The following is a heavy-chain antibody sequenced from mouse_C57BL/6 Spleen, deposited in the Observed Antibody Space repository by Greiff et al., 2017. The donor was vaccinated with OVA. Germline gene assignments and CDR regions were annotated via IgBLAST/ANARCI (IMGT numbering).Heavy chain of an antibody. CDR3: TSYYYGSSLYYFDY. CDR1: GYTFTDYE. Sequence: QVQLQQSGAELVRPGASVTLSCKASGYTFTDYEMHWVKQTPVHGLEWIGAIDPETGGTAYNQKFKGKAILTADKYSSTAYMELRSLTSEDSAVYYCTSYYYGSSLYYFDYWGQGTTLTVSS. J-gene: IGHJ2*01. V-gene: IGHV1-15*01. D-gene: IGHD1-1*01. CDR2: IDPETGGT.